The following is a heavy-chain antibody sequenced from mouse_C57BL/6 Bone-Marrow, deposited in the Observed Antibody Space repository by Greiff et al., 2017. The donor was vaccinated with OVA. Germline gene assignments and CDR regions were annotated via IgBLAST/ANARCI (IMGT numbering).Heavy chain of an antibody. J-gene: IGHJ3*01. CDR2: IDPETGGT. CDR1: GYTFTDYE. CDR3: TRNYYGSSYVAWFAY. Sequence: QVHVKQSGAELVRPGASVTLSCKASGYTFTDYEMHWVKQTPVHGLEWIGAIDPETGGTAYNQKFKGKAILTADKSSSTAYMELRSLTSEDSAVYYCTRNYYGSSYVAWFAYWGQGTLVTVSA. D-gene: IGHD1-1*01. V-gene: IGHV1-15*01.